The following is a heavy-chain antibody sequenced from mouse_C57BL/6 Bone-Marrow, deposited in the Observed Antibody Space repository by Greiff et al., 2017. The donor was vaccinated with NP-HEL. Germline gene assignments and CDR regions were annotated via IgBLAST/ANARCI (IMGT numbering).Heavy chain of an antibody. CDR2: INPSRGYT. V-gene: IGHV1-4*01. CDR3: PIWGVVASNFDY. CDR1: GYTFTSYT. Sequence: QVQLQQSGAELARPGASVKMSCKASGYTFTSYTMHWVKQRPGQGLEWIGYINPSRGYTKYNQKFKDKVTLTADKSSSTAYMQLSSLTSEDSAVYYCPIWGVVASNFDYWGQGTTLTVSS. J-gene: IGHJ2*01. D-gene: IGHD1-1*01.